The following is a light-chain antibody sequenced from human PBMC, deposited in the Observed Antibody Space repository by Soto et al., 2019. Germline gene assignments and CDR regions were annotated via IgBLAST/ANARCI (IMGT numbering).Light chain of an antibody. CDR2: DTS. V-gene: IGKV1-33*01. CDR1: EDITKS. CDR3: QQYDSLPIT. Sequence: DIQMTQSPSSLSASVGDRVTITCQASEDITKSLNWYQHIPGKAHKXMIYDTSNLGSGVPSRFSGSGSGTDGTFTINSLQPGDSATYYCQQYDSLPITFGQGTRLEIK. J-gene: IGKJ5*01.